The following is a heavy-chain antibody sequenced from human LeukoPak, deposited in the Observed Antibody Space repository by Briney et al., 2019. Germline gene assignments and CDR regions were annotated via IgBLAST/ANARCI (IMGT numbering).Heavy chain of an antibody. D-gene: IGHD5-18*01. J-gene: IGHJ4*02. CDR2: IVVGSGNT. Sequence: GASVKVSCKASGFTFTSSAVQWVRQARGQRLEWRGWIVVGSGNTNYAQKFQERVTITRDMSTSTAYMELSSLRSEDTAVYYCAAAHSYELPDYWGQGTLVTVSS. V-gene: IGHV1-58*01. CDR3: AAAHSYELPDY. CDR1: GFTFTSSA.